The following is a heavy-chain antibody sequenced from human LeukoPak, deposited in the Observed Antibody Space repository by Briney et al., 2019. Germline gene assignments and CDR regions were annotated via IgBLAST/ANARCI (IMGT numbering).Heavy chain of an antibody. CDR2: ISGSGGGT. J-gene: IGHJ4*02. CDR1: GLTFSSYA. CDR3: AKQSPYCTTSSCYGGVYYFDN. Sequence: GGSLRLSCGASGLTFSSYAMSWARQAPGKGLEWVSSISGSGGGTNYADSVKGRFTISRDNSGNRLFLQMNSLRAEDTARYYCAKQSPYCTTSSCYGGVYYFDNWGQGTLVTVSS. D-gene: IGHD2-2*01. V-gene: IGHV3-23*01.